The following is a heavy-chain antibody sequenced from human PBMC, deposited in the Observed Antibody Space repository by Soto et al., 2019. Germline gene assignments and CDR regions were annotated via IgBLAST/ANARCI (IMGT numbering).Heavy chain of an antibody. V-gene: IGHV4-39*01. Sequence: SETLYLTGTVSVGSMRSRRYYWGWILQPPGKGLEWIGSIYYSGSTYYNPSLKSRVTISVDTSKNQFSLKLSSVTAADTAVYYCARRTEGIVAAFDYWGQGTLVTVSS. J-gene: IGHJ4*02. CDR3: ARRTEGIVAAFDY. CDR2: IYYSGST. CDR1: VGSMRSRRYY. D-gene: IGHD1-26*01.